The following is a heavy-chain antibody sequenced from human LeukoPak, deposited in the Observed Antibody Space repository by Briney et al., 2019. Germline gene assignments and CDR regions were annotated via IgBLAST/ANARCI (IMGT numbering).Heavy chain of an antibody. CDR2: IFGSGGSP. Sequence: GGSLRLSCEASGFTFGSFAMYWVRQAPGKGLDWIAGIFGSGGSPHYADSVKGRFTISRDNSKNTVYLQINSLRAEDTAVYFCAKRGVVIRVILVGFHKEAYYFDSWGQGALVTISS. V-gene: IGHV3-23*01. CDR1: GFTFGSFA. J-gene: IGHJ4*02. D-gene: IGHD3-22*01. CDR3: AKRGVVIRVILVGFHKEAYYFDS.